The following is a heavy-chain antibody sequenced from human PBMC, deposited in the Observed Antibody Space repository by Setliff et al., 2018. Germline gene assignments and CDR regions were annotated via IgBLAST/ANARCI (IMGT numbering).Heavy chain of an antibody. CDR2: IYHDGNS. CDR3: ARASVVHAIAVGY. D-gene: IGHD2-15*01. Sequence: SETLSLTCAVSGVSINSLSWWSWVRQSPGKGLEWIGEIYHDGNSNFNPSVHYNPSLKSRVTMSVDTSKNQFSLNLTSVTAADTAVYYCARASVVHAIAVGYWGQGTLVTVSS. V-gene: IGHV4-4*02. CDR1: GVSINSLSW. J-gene: IGHJ4*02.